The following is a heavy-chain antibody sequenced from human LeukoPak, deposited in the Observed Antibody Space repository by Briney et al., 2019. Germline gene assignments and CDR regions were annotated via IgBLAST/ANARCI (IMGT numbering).Heavy chain of an antibody. CDR2: IKSDGSST. V-gene: IGHV3-74*01. Sequence: PGGSLRLSCAAAAFTFSNYWMHCVRQAPGKGLVWVSRIKSDGSSTSYAESVKGRFTISRDNAKNTLYLQMNSLRAEDTALYYCARDGSSWSNWLDPWGQGTLVTVSS. CDR1: AFTFSNYW. D-gene: IGHD6-13*01. CDR3: ARDGSSWSNWLDP. J-gene: IGHJ5*02.